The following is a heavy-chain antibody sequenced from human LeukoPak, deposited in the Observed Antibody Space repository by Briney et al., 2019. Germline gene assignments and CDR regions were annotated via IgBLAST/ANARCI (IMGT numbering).Heavy chain of an antibody. D-gene: IGHD3-10*01. V-gene: IGHV3-23*01. Sequence: GGSLRLSCAASGFTFSSYAMCWVRQAPGKGLEWVSAISGSGGSTYYADSVKGRFTISRDNSKNTLYLQMNSLRAEDTAVYYCAKTMVRGVIIRGKIGYFDYWGQGTLVTVSS. CDR3: AKTMVRGVIIRGKIGYFDY. CDR1: GFTFSSYA. CDR2: ISGSGGST. J-gene: IGHJ4*02.